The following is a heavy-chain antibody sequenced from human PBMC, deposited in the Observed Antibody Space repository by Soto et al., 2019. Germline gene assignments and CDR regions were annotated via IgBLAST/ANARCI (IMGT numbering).Heavy chain of an antibody. D-gene: IGHD1-7*01. Sequence: QLQLQESGSGLVKPTQTLSLTCAVSGGSINSGGFSRSWIRQPPGKGLEWIGYIYHTGSTHFNPSLKSRVTISVDRSKNQFSLKLNSVTAADTAVYHCARELELRLGHGGWFDPWGQGTLVTVSS. CDR2: IYHTGST. V-gene: IGHV4-30-2*01. J-gene: IGHJ5*02. CDR1: GGSINSGGFS. CDR3: ARELELRLGHGGWFDP.